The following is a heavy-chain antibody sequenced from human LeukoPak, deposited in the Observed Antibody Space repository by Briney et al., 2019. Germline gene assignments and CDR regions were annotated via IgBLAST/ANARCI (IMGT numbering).Heavy chain of an antibody. CDR3: ARELNSGHDY. V-gene: IGHV1-69*13. J-gene: IGHJ4*02. Sequence: SVKVSCKASGGTFISYAISWVRQAPGQGLEWMGGIIPIFGTANYAQKFQGRVTITADESTSTAYMELSSLRSEGTAVYYCARELNSGHDYWGQGTLVTVSS. D-gene: IGHD7-27*01. CDR1: GGTFISYA. CDR2: IIPIFGTA.